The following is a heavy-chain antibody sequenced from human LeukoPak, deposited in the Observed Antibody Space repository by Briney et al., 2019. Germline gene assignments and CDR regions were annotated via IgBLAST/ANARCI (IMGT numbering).Heavy chain of an antibody. D-gene: IGHD3-16*01. V-gene: IGHV1-46*01. CDR2: IVPSSGNT. CDR1: GYTFTRYY. J-gene: IGHJ4*02. Sequence: ASVKVPCKASGYTFTRYYLHWVRQAPGQGLEWMGIIVPSSGNTNYAQKFQGRVTMTRDMSTSTVYIELSSLKSEDTAVYYCVREFSGGYFDYWGQGTLVTVSS. CDR3: VREFSGGYFDY.